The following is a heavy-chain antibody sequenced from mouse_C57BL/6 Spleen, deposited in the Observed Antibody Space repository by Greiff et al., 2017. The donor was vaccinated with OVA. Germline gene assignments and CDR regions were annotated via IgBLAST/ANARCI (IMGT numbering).Heavy chain of an antibody. J-gene: IGHJ2*01. D-gene: IGHD1-1*01. Sequence: VQLQQPGAELVKPGASVTLSCKASGYTFTDYEMHWVKQTPVHGLEWIGAIDPETGGTAYNQKFKGKAILTADKSSSTAYMELRSLTSEDSAVYYCTRSGTTVVATGGDYWGQGTTLTVSS. CDR3: TRSGTTVVATGGDY. CDR1: GYTFTDYE. CDR2: IDPETGGT. V-gene: IGHV1-15*01.